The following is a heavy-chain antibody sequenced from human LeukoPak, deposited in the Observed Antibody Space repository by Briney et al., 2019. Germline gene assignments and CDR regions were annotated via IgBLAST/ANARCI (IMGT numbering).Heavy chain of an antibody. CDR1: GFTFSSYA. CDR3: AKEGRRYYDFWSGYHAAEN. J-gene: IGHJ4*02. D-gene: IGHD3-3*01. Sequence: PGGSLRLSCAASGFTFSSYAMSWVRQAPGKGLEWVSAISGSGGSTYYADSVKGRFTISRDNSKNTLYLQMNSLRAEDTAVYYCAKEGRRYYDFWSGYHAAENWGQGTLVTVSS. CDR2: ISGSGGST. V-gene: IGHV3-23*01.